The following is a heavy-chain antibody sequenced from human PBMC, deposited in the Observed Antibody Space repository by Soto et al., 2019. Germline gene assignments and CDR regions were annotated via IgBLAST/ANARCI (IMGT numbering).Heavy chain of an antibody. Sequence: GESRKISCKGSGYSFSNYWIGWVRQMPGKGLEWMGTSYPGDSDSRYSPSFQGQVTISADKSISTAYLQWSSLKASDTAMYYCARQGWGTLFFDFWGRGPLVSV. J-gene: IGHJ4*02. CDR2: SYPGDSDS. CDR1: GYSFSNYW. CDR3: ARQGWGTLFFDF. V-gene: IGHV5-51*01. D-gene: IGHD3-16*01.